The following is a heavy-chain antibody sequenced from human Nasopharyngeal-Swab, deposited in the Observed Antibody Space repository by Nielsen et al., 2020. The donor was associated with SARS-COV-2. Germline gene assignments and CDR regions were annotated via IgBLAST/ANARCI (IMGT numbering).Heavy chain of an antibody. V-gene: IGHV4-34*01. CDR1: GGSFSGYY. D-gene: IGHD6-13*01. Sequence: GSLRLSCAVYGGSFSGYYWSWIRQPPGKGLEWIGEINHSGSTNYNPSLKSRVTISVDTSKNQFSLKLSSVTAADTAVYYCARGGGSSWYYYYYGMDVWGQGTTVTVSS. CDR3: ARGGGSSWYYYYYGMDV. CDR2: INHSGST. J-gene: IGHJ6*02.